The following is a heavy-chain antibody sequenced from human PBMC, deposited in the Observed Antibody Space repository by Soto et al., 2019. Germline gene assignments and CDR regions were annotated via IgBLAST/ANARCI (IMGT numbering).Heavy chain of an antibody. CDR3: ARHDGYYSDSSGYYFDY. CDR2: MYYSGST. Sequence: SETLSLTCTVSGGSISSSSYYWGWIRQPPGKGLEWIGSMYYSGSTYYNPSLKSRVTISVDTSKNQFSLKLSSVTAADTAVYYCARHDGYYSDSSGYYFDYWGQGTLVTVSS. D-gene: IGHD3-22*01. CDR1: GGSISSSSYY. V-gene: IGHV4-39*01. J-gene: IGHJ4*02.